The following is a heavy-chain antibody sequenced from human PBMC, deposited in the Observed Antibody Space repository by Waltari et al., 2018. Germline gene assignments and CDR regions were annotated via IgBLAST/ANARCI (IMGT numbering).Heavy chain of an antibody. V-gene: IGHV3-23*01. CDR1: GFTFSSYA. D-gene: IGHD3-22*01. CDR2: ISGSGGST. J-gene: IGHJ4*02. CDR3: AKSETKYYYDSSGYYHAGYFDY. Sequence: EVQLLESGGGLVQPGGSLRLSCAASGFTFSSYAMSWVRQAPGKGLEWVSAISGSGGSTYYADSVKGRFTISRDNSKNTLYLQMNSLRAEDTAVDYCAKSETKYYYDSSGYYHAGYFDYWGQGTLVTVSS.